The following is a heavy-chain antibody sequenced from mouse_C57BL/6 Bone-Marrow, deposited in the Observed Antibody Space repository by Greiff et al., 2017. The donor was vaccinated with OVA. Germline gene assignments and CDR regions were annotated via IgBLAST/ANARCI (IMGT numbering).Heavy chain of an antibody. CDR2: ISNGGGST. J-gene: IGHJ4*01. CDR1: GFTFSDFY. CDR3: ARLDAMDY. V-gene: IGHV5-12*01. Sequence: DVKLVESGEGLVQPGGSLKLSCAASGFTFSDFYMYWIRQTPEKRLEWVAYISNGGGSTYYPDTVKGRFTISRDNAKNTLYLQMSRLKSEDTAMYYCARLDAMDYWGQGTSVTVSS.